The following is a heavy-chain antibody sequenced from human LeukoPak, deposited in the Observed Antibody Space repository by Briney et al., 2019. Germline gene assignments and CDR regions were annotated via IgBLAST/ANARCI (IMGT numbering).Heavy chain of an antibody. Sequence: GGSLRLSCSASGFTVSSNYMSWVRQAPGKGLEWVSVIYSGGTTYYADSVKGRFTISRDNSKNTLYLQMNSLRADDTAVYYCARANWNDDAFDIWGQGTMVTVS. V-gene: IGHV3-66*01. CDR2: IYSGGTT. CDR1: GFTVSSNY. D-gene: IGHD1-20*01. CDR3: ARANWNDDAFDI. J-gene: IGHJ3*02.